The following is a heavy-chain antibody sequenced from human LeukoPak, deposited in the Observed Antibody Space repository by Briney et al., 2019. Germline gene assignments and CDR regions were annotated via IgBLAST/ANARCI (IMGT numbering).Heavy chain of an antibody. CDR1: GYTFTGYY. V-gene: IGHV1-2*06. CDR2: INPNSGGT. CDR3: ARERSGWPPDY. J-gene: IGHJ4*02. Sequence: GASVKVSCKASGYTFTGYYMHWVRQAPGQGPEWMGRINPNSGGTNYAQKFQGRVTMTRDTSTSTVYMELRSLRSDDTAVYYCARERSGWPPDYWGQGTLVTVSS. D-gene: IGHD6-19*01.